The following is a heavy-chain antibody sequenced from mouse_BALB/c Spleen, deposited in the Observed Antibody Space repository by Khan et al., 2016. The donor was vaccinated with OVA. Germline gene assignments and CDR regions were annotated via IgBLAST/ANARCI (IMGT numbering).Heavy chain of an antibody. CDR2: IIYTGYT. V-gene: IGHV3-8*02. J-gene: IGHJ3*01. D-gene: IGHD2-14*01. Sequence: EVQLQESGPSLVKPSQTLSLTCSVTGDSIPSGYWNWIRKFPGNKLEYMGYIIYTGYTYYNPSLKSRISITRHTSKNQYYLQLNSVTDDDTATYYCARSTHRYAFLCWGQGTLVTVSA. CDR3: ARSTHRYAFLC. CDR1: GDSIPSGY.